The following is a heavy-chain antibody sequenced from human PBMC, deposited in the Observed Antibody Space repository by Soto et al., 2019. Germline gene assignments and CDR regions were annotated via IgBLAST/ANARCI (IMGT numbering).Heavy chain of an antibody. CDR1: GDSVSSNSAA. CDR3: ALGICSGGSCYGGEFDP. CDR2: TYYRSKWYN. Sequence: SQTLSLTCAISGDSVSSNSAAWNWISQSPSRGLEWLGRTYYRSKWYNDYAVSVKSRITINPDTSKNQFSLQLNSVTPEDTAVYYCALGICSGGSCYGGEFDPWGQGTLVTVSS. J-gene: IGHJ5*02. V-gene: IGHV6-1*01. D-gene: IGHD2-15*01.